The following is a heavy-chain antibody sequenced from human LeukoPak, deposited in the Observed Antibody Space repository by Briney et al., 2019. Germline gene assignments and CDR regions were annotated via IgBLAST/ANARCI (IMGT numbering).Heavy chain of an antibody. CDR2: IYSGGST. D-gene: IGHD4-11*01. Sequence: GGSLRLSCAASGFTVSSNYMSWVRQVPGKGLEWVSVIYSGGSTYYADSVKGRFTISRDNSKNTLYLQMNSLRAEDTAVYYCARRSVSEKTSPSTFDFWGQGTMVTVSS. CDR1: GFTVSSNY. J-gene: IGHJ3*01. CDR3: ARRSVSEKTSPSTFDF. V-gene: IGHV3-53*01.